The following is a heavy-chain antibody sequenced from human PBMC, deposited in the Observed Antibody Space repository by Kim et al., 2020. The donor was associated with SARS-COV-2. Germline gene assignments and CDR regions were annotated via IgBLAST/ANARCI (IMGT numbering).Heavy chain of an antibody. CDR3: ARDTPTVTSPGVFDY. D-gene: IGHD4-17*01. J-gene: IGHJ4*02. V-gene: IGHV3-21*01. Sequence: GGSLRLSCAASGFTFSSYSMNWVRQAPGKGLEWVSSISSSSSYIYYADSVKGRFTISRDNAKNSLYLQMNSLRAEDTAVYYCARDTPTVTSPGVFDYWGQGTLVTVSS. CDR2: ISSSSSYI. CDR1: GFTFSSYS.